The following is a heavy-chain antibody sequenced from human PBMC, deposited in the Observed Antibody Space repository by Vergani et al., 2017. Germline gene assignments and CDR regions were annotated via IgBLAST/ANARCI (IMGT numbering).Heavy chain of an antibody. J-gene: IGHJ5*02. Sequence: EVQLVESGGGLVQPGGSLRLSCAASGFTFSSYSMNWVRQAPGKGLEWVSYISSSSSTIYYADSVKGRFTISRDNAKNSLYLQMNSLRAEDTAVYYCARDTYXFWSGPSGPNWFDPWGQGTLVTVSS. CDR1: GFTFSSYS. D-gene: IGHD3-3*01. V-gene: IGHV3-48*01. CDR2: ISSSSSTI. CDR3: ARDTYXFWSGPSGPNWFDP.